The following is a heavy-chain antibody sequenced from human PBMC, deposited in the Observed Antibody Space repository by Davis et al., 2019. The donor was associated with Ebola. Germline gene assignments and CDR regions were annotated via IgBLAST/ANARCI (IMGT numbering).Heavy chain of an antibody. CDR1: GYAFMDYY. D-gene: IGHD2/OR15-2a*01. V-gene: IGHV1-2*02. CDR2: INPASGGA. CDR3: ARYNSTRAKWFDP. J-gene: IGHJ5*02. Sequence: ASVQVSCQTSGYAFMDYYIHWLRHAPGQGLEWMGWINPASGGATYLGKFQGRVTMTRNTATNTTYMELHRLQPDDTAVYYCARYNSTRAKWFDPWGQGTRVIVSS.